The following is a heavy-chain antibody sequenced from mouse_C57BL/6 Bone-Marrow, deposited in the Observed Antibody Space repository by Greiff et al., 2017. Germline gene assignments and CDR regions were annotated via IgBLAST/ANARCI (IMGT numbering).Heavy chain of an antibody. D-gene: IGHD2-3*01. CDR2: IDPEDGET. CDR3: AFDGYPFAY. V-gene: IGHV14-2*01. CDR1: GFNIKDYY. Sequence: EVQLQQSGAELVKPGASVKLSCTASGFNIKDYYMHWVKQRTEQGLEWIGRIDPEDGETTYAPQFQGKATITADTSSNTAYLQLSSLTSEDTAVYYCAFDGYPFAYWGQGTLVTVSA. J-gene: IGHJ3*01.